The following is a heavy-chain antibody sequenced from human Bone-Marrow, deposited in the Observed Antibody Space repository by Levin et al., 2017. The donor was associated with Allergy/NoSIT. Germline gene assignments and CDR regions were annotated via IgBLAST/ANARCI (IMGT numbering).Heavy chain of an antibody. V-gene: IGHV3-9*01. CDR3: AKGGAPAGPLLDY. D-gene: IGHD6-13*01. CDR2: ISWNSGGI. J-gene: IGHJ4*02. Sequence: GGSPRLSCEVSGFTFDDYAMHWVRQAPGKGLEWVSSISWNSGGIDYADSVKGRFTISRDSAKNSLYLQMNSLRAEDTALYYCAKGGAPAGPLLDYWGQGTLVTVSS. CDR1: GFTFDDYA.